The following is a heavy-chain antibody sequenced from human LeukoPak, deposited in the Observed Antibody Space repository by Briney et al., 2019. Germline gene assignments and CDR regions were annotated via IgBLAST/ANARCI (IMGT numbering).Heavy chain of an antibody. CDR3: AKDDDWGRYKH. D-gene: IGHD3-16*01. CDR1: GFTLSSYE. CDR2: IDYSGGST. V-gene: IGHV3-23*01. J-gene: IGHJ1*01. Sequence: GGSLRLSCTASGFTLSSYEMSWIRQAPGKGLEWVSSIDYSGGSTYYADSVKGRFTISRDNSKNTQSLQMNSLRAEDTAVYYCAKDDDWGRYKHWGQGTLVTVSS.